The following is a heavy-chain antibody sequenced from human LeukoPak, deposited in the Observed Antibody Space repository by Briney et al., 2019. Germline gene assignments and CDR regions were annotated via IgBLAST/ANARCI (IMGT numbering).Heavy chain of an antibody. J-gene: IGHJ4*02. D-gene: IGHD5-18*01. CDR1: GYIFTSYY. CDR3: ARSSGYTYGFDY. CDR2: VNPSGGSR. V-gene: IGHV1-46*04. Sequence: ASVKVSCKASGYIFTSYYMHWVRQAPGEGLEWMGIVNPSGGSRSYAQKLQGRLTMTRDTSTSTVYLELSSLRYEDTAVYYCARSSGYTYGFDYWGQGTLVTVSS.